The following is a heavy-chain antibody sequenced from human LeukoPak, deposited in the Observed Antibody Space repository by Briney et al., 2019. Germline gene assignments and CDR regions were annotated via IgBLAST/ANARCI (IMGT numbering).Heavy chain of an antibody. J-gene: IGHJ3*02. Sequence: GGSLRLSCAAPGFTFSNYAMSWVRQAPGKGLEWVSAISGSGGSTYYADSVKGRFTVSRDNSKNTLYLQMNSLRAEDTAVYYCARAADYGGAHDAFDIWGQGTMVTVSS. CDR1: GFTFSNYA. V-gene: IGHV3-23*01. D-gene: IGHD4-23*01. CDR3: ARAADYGGAHDAFDI. CDR2: ISGSGGST.